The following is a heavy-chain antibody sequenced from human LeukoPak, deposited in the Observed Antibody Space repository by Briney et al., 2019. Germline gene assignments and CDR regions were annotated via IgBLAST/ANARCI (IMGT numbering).Heavy chain of an antibody. Sequence: GGSLRLSCAVSGFPFSTYAMTWVRQAPGKGLEWVSAISGSAGSTYYADSVKGRFTISRDKSKNTLYLQMNCLRAEDTALYYCAKSSLGYGMDVWGQGTTVTVSS. V-gene: IGHV3-23*01. CDR3: AKSSLGYGMDV. CDR2: ISGSAGST. D-gene: IGHD7-27*01. CDR1: GFPFSTYA. J-gene: IGHJ6*02.